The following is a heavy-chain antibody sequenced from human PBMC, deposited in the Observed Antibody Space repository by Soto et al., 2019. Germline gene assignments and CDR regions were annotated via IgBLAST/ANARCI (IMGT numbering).Heavy chain of an antibody. CDR1: GYSFTSYW. Sequence: GESLKISCKGSGYSFTSYWIGWVRQMPGKGLEWMGIIYPGDSDTRYSPSLQGQVTISADKSIGTAYLQWSSLKASDTAMYYCASRVYFDAFDMWGQGTVVTVSS. CDR2: IYPGDSDT. D-gene: IGHD2-8*01. V-gene: IGHV5-51*01. J-gene: IGHJ3*02. CDR3: ASRVYFDAFDM.